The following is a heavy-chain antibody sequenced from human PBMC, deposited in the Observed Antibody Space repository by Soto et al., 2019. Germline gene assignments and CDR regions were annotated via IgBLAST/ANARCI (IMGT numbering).Heavy chain of an antibody. D-gene: IGHD3-3*01. CDR2: INPNGGST. Sequence: QVQLVQSGAEVKGPGASVKVSCKTSGYTFTNFYIHWVRQAPGQGLEWMAIINPNGGSTNYAQRFQGRVILTSDTPTNTVYMELSNLRSDDTAVYYCSRGLGSGDFWGQGTLVTVFS. V-gene: IGHV1-46*03. J-gene: IGHJ4*02. CDR1: GYTFTNFY. CDR3: SRGLGSGDF.